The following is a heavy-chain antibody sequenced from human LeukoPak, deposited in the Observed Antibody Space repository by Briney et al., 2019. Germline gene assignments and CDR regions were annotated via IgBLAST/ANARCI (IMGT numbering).Heavy chain of an antibody. CDR2: IKQDGSEK. D-gene: IGHD3-10*01. Sequence: PGGSLRLSCAASGFTFSSYWMSWVRQAPGKGLEWVANIKQDGSEKYYVDSVKGRFTISRDNAKNSLYLQMNSLRAEDTAVYYCAKGRYYYGSGSFMDVWGKGTTVTVSS. V-gene: IGHV3-7*03. J-gene: IGHJ6*03. CDR1: GFTFSSYW. CDR3: AKGRYYYGSGSFMDV.